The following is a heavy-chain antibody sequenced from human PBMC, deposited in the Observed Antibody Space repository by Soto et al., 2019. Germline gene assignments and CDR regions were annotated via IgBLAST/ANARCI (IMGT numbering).Heavy chain of an antibody. CDR3: VRSTFSSFDS. D-gene: IGHD3-3*01. J-gene: IGHJ4*02. Sequence: QVQLQESGPGLVKPSEPLSLTCAVSGGSVSSGSYYWNWIRQPPGKGLEWIGYIYYTGSANYNPSLKSRVAISVDTSKNQFSLRMSSVTAADTAVYHCVRSTFSSFDSWGQGALVTVSS. CDR1: GGSVSSGSYY. CDR2: IYYTGSA. V-gene: IGHV4-61*01.